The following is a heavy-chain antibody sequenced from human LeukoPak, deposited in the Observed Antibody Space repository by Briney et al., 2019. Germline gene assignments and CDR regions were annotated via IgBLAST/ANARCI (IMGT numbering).Heavy chain of an antibody. CDR1: GFTLISYD. J-gene: IGHJ5*02. V-gene: IGHV3-13*01. CDR2: IGTAGDT. Sequence: PGGSLRLSCAASGFTLISYDIHWVRQAPGKGLEWVSGIGTAGDTYYPGSVKGRLTISRDNGKNSLYLQMNSLRAGDTAVYYCARSLYSSGDHWGQGTLVTVSS. D-gene: IGHD6-19*01. CDR3: ARSLYSSGDH.